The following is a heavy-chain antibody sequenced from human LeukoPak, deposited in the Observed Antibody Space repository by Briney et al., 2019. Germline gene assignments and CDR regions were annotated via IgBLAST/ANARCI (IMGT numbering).Heavy chain of an antibody. CDR3: AKDVGKWESLHFFDY. CDR1: GFTFNTYA. Sequence: GGSLRLSCAASGFTFNTYAMSWVRQAPGKGLEWISDISGSGASTYYADSVKGRFTISRDDSRNTLYLQMNSLRGDDTAVYYCAKDVGKWESLHFFDYWGQGTLVTVSS. D-gene: IGHD1-26*01. V-gene: IGHV3-23*01. J-gene: IGHJ4*02. CDR2: ISGSGAST.